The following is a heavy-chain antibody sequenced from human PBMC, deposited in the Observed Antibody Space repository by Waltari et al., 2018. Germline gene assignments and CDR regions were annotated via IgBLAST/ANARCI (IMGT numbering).Heavy chain of an antibody. CDR3: ARVLSYSSSPSGY. V-gene: IGHV3-21*01. D-gene: IGHD6-6*01. CDR2: ISSSSSYI. J-gene: IGHJ4*02. Sequence: EVQLVESGGGLVKPGGSLRLSCAASGFTFSSYSLNWVRQAPGKGLEWVSSISSSSSYIYYADSVKGRFTISRDNAKNSLYLQMNSLRAEDTAVYYCARVLSYSSSPSGYWGQGTLVTVSS. CDR1: GFTFSSYS.